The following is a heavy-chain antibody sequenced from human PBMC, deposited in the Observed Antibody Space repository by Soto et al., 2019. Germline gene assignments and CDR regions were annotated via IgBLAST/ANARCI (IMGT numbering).Heavy chain of an antibody. V-gene: IGHV4-31*03. CDR1: GGSISSGGYY. D-gene: IGHD6-6*01. CDR3: ARAPTEYYYGMDV. J-gene: IGHJ6*02. Sequence: SETLSLTCTVSGGSISSGGYYWSWIRQHPGKGLEWIGYIYYSGSTYYNPSLKSRVTISVDTSENQFSLKLTSVTDADTAVYYCARAPTEYYYGMDVSGQGTTFTVSS. CDR2: IYYSGST.